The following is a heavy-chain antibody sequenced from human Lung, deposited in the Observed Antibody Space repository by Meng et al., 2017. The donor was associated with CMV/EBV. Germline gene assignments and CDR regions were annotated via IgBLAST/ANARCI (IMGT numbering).Heavy chain of an antibody. V-gene: IGHV4-30-4*01. Sequence: WRWVRPAPGEGLEWVGYIFYNGSTSYNPSLKSRLSISMDTSKNQFSLKLRSLTAADTAIYYCVREILAPINYYFDSWGQGTLVTVSS. CDR2: IFYNGST. CDR3: VREILAPINYYFDS. J-gene: IGHJ4*02. D-gene: IGHD3-10*01.